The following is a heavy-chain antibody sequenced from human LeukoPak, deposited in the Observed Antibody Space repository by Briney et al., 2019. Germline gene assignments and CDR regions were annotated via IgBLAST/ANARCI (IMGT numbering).Heavy chain of an antibody. CDR2: IRGGGATT. CDR1: GFSFSDYA. Sequence: GGSLRLTCAASGFSFSDYAMNWVRQAPGKGPEWASVIRGGGATTLYADSVKGRFTISRDDAQNTLFLQMNSLGADDTALYYCAKGAYNSNWYLFDAWGQGALVTVSS. V-gene: IGHV3-23*01. D-gene: IGHD6-13*01. J-gene: IGHJ5*02. CDR3: AKGAYNSNWYLFDA.